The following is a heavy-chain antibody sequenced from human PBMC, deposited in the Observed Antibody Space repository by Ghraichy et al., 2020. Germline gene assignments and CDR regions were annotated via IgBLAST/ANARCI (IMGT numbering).Heavy chain of an antibody. CDR1: GDSVNGGDHF. CDR2: YTGSA. CDR3: ARARDDYPHYYFDY. V-gene: IGHV4-30-4*01. D-gene: IGHD5-24*01. J-gene: IGHJ4*02. Sequence: SETLSLTCSVSGDSVNGGDHFWTWIRPPPGKGLEWLGYTGSAYSNPSLKGRPPISVDTSNNQFSLNLRAVTPADTAVYFCARARDDYPHYYFDYWGQGVLVTVSS.